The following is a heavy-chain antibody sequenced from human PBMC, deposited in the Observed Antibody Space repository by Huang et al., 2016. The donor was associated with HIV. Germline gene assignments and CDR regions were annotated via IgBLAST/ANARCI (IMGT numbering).Heavy chain of an antibody. CDR1: GGSISSSFYY. D-gene: IGHD3-3*01. CDR2: MYESGST. Sequence: QVQLQESGRGLVKPSETLSLTCTVSGGSISSSFYYWGWIRQSSGKGLEWFGRMYESGSTYYNPSLKSRVTISADTSNSQFSLKLTSVTAADSAVYYCVRHRPNYDFWSGYYPYFDDWGQGTLVTVSS. CDR3: VRHRPNYDFWSGYYPYFDD. V-gene: IGHV4-39*01. J-gene: IGHJ4*02.